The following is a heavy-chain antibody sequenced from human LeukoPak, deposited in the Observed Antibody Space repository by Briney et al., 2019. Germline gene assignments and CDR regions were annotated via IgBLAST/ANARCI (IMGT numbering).Heavy chain of an antibody. CDR1: GFTFSSYT. D-gene: IGHD2-2*01. J-gene: IGHJ2*01. V-gene: IGHV3-21*01. CDR3: ARDAYCSSTSCKEYFDL. Sequence: GGSLRLSCAASGFTFSSYTMNWVRQAPGKGLEWVSSISSSSNYIYYADSVKGRFTISRDNAKNSLYLQMNSLRAEDTAVYYCARDAYCSSTSCKEYFDLWGRGTLVVVSS. CDR2: ISSSSNYI.